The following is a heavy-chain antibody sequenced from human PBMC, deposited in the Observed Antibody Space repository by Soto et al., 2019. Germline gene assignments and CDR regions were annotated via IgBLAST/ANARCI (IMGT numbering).Heavy chain of an antibody. D-gene: IGHD6-19*01. CDR1: GFTFSSYS. Sequence: GGSLRLSCAASGFTFSSYSMNWVRQAPGKGLEWVSSISSSSSYIYYADSVKGRFTISRDNAKNSLYLQMNSLRAEDTAVYYCARVRAVAGTDPPDYWGQGTLVTVSS. CDR3: ARVRAVAGTDPPDY. V-gene: IGHV3-21*01. J-gene: IGHJ4*02. CDR2: ISSSSSYI.